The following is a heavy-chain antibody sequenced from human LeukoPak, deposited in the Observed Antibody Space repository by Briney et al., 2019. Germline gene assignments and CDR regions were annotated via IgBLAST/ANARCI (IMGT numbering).Heavy chain of an antibody. V-gene: IGHV4-34*01. J-gene: IGHJ4*02. CDR2: INHSGST. D-gene: IGHD2-15*01. CDR1: GGSFSGYY. Sequence: SSETLSLTCAVYGGSFSGYYWSWIRQPPGKGLEWIGEINHSGSTNYNPSLKSRVTISVDTSKNQFSLKLSSVTAADTAVYYCASSPLGYCSGGSCYSAGTYYFDYWGQRTLVTVSS. CDR3: ASSPLGYCSGGSCYSAGTYYFDY.